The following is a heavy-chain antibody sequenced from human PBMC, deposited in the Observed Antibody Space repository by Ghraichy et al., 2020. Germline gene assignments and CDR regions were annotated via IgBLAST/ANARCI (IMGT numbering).Heavy chain of an antibody. V-gene: IGHV4-34*01. D-gene: IGHD5-18*01. J-gene: IGHJ2*01. CDR2: INHSGTS. CDR3: ARGPYRGGYTYGSLWYFTV. Sequence: SETLSLTCAVYGESFSGYYWTWIRQPPGKGLEWIGEINHSGTSNYSPSLKSRVTISVDTSKNQFSLNLTSMTAADTAVYYCARGPYRGGYTYGSLWYFTVWGRGTLVTVSS. CDR1: GESFSGYY.